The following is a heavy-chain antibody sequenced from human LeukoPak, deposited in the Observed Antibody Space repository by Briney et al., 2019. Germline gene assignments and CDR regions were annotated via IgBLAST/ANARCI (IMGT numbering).Heavy chain of an antibody. V-gene: IGHV3-21*01. CDR3: ARDSPSVATAFDY. D-gene: IGHD5-12*01. J-gene: IGHJ4*02. Sequence: PGGSLRLSCAASGFTFSSYAMSWVRQAPGKGLEWVSSISSGSSYIYYADSVKGRFTISRDNAKNSLYLQMNSLRAEDTAVYYCARDSPSVATAFDYWGQGTLVTVSS. CDR1: GFTFSSYA. CDR2: ISSGSSYI.